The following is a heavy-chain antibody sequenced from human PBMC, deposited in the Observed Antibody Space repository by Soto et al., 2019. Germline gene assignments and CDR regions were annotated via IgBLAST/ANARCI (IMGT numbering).Heavy chain of an antibody. Sequence: GGSLRLSCAASGFIFSRYEMNWVRQAPGKGLEWVSYINTRGNITHYADSVKGRFTISRDNAENSLYLQMNSLRAEDTAVYYCARDIDYYDSSGYQDYWGQGSLVTVSS. CDR1: GFIFSRYE. V-gene: IGHV3-48*03. CDR3: ARDIDYYDSSGYQDY. D-gene: IGHD3-22*01. J-gene: IGHJ4*02. CDR2: INTRGNIT.